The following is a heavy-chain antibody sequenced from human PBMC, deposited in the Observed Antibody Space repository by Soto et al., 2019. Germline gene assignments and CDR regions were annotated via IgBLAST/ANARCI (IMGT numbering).Heavy chain of an antibody. CDR1: GFIFSNYA. V-gene: IGHV3-30*18. CDR3: AKDRGAAAGTNYYYYGMDV. CDR2: ISYDGSNK. D-gene: IGHD6-13*01. Sequence: GGSLRLSCAASGFIFSNYAMSWVRQAPGKGLEWVAVISYDGSNKYYADSVKGRFTISRDNSKNTLYLQMNSLRAEDTAVYYCAKDRGAAAGTNYYYYGMDVWGQGTTVTVSS. J-gene: IGHJ6*02.